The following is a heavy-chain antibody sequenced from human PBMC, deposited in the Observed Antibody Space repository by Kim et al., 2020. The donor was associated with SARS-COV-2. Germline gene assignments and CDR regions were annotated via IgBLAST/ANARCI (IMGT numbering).Heavy chain of an antibody. V-gene: IGHV3-30*01. J-gene: IGHJ3*02. D-gene: IGHD1-26*01. CDR3: ASVFVSGSYIHGAFDI. Sequence: SVKRRFTISSDNSTNTTYLHMNSLRAVDTAVYYCASVFVSGSYIHGAFDIWGQGTMVTVSS.